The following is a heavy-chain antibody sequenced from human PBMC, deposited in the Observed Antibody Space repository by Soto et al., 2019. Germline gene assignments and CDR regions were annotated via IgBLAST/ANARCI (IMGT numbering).Heavy chain of an antibody. J-gene: IGHJ5*02. CDR2: FDPEDGET. Sequence: QVQLVQSGAEVKKPGASVKVSCKVSGYTLTELSMHWVRQAPGKGLEWMGGFDPEDGETIYAQKFQGGVTMTEDTSTDTAYMELSSLRSEDTAVYYCATVLVSRWLVEDWFDPWGQGTLVTVSS. CDR3: ATVLVSRWLVEDWFDP. V-gene: IGHV1-24*01. D-gene: IGHD2-15*01. CDR1: GYTLTELS.